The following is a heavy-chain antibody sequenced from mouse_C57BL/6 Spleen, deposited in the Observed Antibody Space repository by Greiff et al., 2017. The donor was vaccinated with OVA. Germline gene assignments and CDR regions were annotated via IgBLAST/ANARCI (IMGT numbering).Heavy chain of an antibody. CDR2: IRLKSDNYAT. CDR1: GFTFSNYW. J-gene: IGHJ3*01. CDR3: TGGEEDYDWFAY. D-gene: IGHD2-4*01. Sequence: EVQVVESGGGLVQPGGSMKLSCVASGFTFSNYWMNWVRQSPEKGLEWVAQIRLKSDNYATHYAESVKGRFTISRDDSKSSVYLQMNNLRAEDTGIYYCTGGEEDYDWFAYWGQGTLVTVSA. V-gene: IGHV6-3*01.